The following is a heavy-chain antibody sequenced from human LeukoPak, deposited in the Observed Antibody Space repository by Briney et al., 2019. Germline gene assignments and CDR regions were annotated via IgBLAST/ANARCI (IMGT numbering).Heavy chain of an antibody. V-gene: IGHV4-30-4*01. CDR2: IYFSGST. D-gene: IGHD6-25*01. Sequence: SETLSPTCTVSGGSISSGDYYWSWIRQPPGKGLEWIGYIYFSGSTYYNPSLKSRVTISVDTSKNQFSLKLSSVTAADTAVYYCARGSQRRRGMDVWGQGTTVTVSS. CDR3: ARGSQRRRGMDV. CDR1: GGSISSGDYY. J-gene: IGHJ6*02.